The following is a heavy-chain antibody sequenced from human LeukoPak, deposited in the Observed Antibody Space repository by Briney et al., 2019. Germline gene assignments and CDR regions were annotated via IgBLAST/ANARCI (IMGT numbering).Heavy chain of an antibody. V-gene: IGHV4-59*01. CDR3: ARATIRFYYYYMDV. CDR2: IYYRGST. Sequence: SETLSLTCTVSGGSISSYYWSWIRQPPGKGLEWIGYIYYRGSTNYNPSLKSRVTISVDTSKNQFSLKLSSVTAADTAVYYCARATIRFYYYYMDVWGKGTTVTVSS. J-gene: IGHJ6*03. D-gene: IGHD5-12*01. CDR1: GGSISSYY.